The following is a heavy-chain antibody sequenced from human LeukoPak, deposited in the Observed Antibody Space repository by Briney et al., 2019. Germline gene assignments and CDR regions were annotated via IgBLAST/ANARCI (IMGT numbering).Heavy chain of an antibody. Sequence: GGSLRLSCAASGFTFSSYAMNWVRQAPGKGLEWVSAISASGGNTYYADSVKGRFTISGDNSKNTLYLQMNSLRAGDTALYYCAKGASDWYIDYWGQGTLVTVSS. CDR1: GFTFSSYA. J-gene: IGHJ4*02. CDR3: AKGASDWYIDY. V-gene: IGHV3-23*01. CDR2: ISASGGNT. D-gene: IGHD6-19*01.